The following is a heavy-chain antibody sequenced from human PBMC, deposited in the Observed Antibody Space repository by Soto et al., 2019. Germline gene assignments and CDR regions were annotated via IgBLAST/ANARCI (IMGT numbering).Heavy chain of an antibody. CDR3: ARRITMVRGRYHYGMDV. Sequence: ASVKVSCKASGYTFTSYGISWVRQAPGQGLEWMGWISAYNGNTNYAQKLQGRVTMTTDTSTSTAYMELRSLRSDDTAVYYCARRITMVRGRYHYGMDVWGQGTTVTVSS. CDR1: GYTFTSYG. J-gene: IGHJ6*02. CDR2: ISAYNGNT. D-gene: IGHD3-10*01. V-gene: IGHV1-18*01.